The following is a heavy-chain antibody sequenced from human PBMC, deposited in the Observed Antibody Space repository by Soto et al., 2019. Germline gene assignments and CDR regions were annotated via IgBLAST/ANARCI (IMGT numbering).Heavy chain of an antibody. J-gene: IGHJ4*02. D-gene: IGHD4-4*01. V-gene: IGHV4-30-2*01. CDR3: ARVRYSDNWHGLIDF. CDR2: IYHSGST. CDR1: GGSISSGAFS. Sequence: PSETLSLTCTVSGGSISSGAFSWSWIRQPPGRGLEWTGYIYHSGSTYYIPSLRSRVAISMDRAKNQFSLHLSFVTAEDTAVYFCARVRYSDNWHGLIDFWGLGTLVT.